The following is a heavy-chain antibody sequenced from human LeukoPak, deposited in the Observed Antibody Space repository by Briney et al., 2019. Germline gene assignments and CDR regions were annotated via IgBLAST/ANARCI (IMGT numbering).Heavy chain of an antibody. CDR2: IYYSGST. CDR3: ARVGSGSYYGVFDY. V-gene: IGHV4-39*07. Sequence: SETLSLTCTVSGGSIISSSYYWGWIRQPPGKGLEWIGSIYYSGSTYYSASLKSRVTISLDTSQNQFSLKLSSVTAADTAVYYCARVGSGSYYGVFDYWGQGTLVTVSS. J-gene: IGHJ4*02. D-gene: IGHD1-26*01. CDR1: GGSIISSSYY.